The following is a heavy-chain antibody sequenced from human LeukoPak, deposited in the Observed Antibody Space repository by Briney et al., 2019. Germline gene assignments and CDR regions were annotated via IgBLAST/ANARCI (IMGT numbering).Heavy chain of an antibody. V-gene: IGHV3-23*01. CDR3: CLWFNNWFDP. CDR1: GFTLSSYA. J-gene: IGHJ5*02. D-gene: IGHD3-10*01. CDR2: ISGSSGST. Sequence: PGGSLRLSCAASGFTLSSYAMSWVRQAPGKGLEWVSGISGSSGSTDYADSVKGRFTISRDNSKNTLYLQMNSLRAEDTAVYYCCLWFNNWFDPWGQGTLVTVSS.